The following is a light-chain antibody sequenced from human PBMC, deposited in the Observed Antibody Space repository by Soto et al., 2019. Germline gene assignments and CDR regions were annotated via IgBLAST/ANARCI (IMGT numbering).Light chain of an antibody. J-gene: IGKJ4*01. Sequence: EKVMTQSPATLSVSPGERATLSCRASQNVKTRLAWYQQKPGQAPRLLIYDAFTRATGIPARFSGSASGTDFTLTISSLQSEDFAVYYCQQYDEWPLTFGVGTKVQLK. CDR3: QQYDEWPLT. V-gene: IGKV3-15*01. CDR1: QNVKTR. CDR2: DAF.